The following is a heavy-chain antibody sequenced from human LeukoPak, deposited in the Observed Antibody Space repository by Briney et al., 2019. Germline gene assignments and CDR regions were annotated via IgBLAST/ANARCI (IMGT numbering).Heavy chain of an antibody. V-gene: IGHV4-31*03. J-gene: IGHJ5*02. CDR1: GGSISSGGYY. Sequence: SQTLSLTCTVSGGSISSGGYYWNWIRQHPGKGLEWIGYIYYSGNTYYSPSLKSRLTISIDTPKNQFSLKLSSVTAADTAVYYCPRGQDDYSRFYTWFDPWGQGTLVTVSS. CDR3: PRGQDDYSRFYTWFDP. D-gene: IGHD4-11*01. CDR2: IYYSGNT.